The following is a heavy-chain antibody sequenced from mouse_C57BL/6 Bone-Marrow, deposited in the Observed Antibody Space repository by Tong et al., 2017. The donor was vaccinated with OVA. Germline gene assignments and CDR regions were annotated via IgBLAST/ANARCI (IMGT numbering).Heavy chain of an antibody. CDR2: ISDGGSYT. Sequence: EVQLQESGGGLVKPGGSLKLSCAASGFTFSSYAMSWVRQTPEKRLEWVATISDGGSYTYYPDSVKGRFTISRDNAKNNRYLQMSHLKSEDTAMYSFYYAMDYWGQGTSVTVSS. J-gene: IGHJ4*01. CDR1: GFTFSSYA. CDR3: YYAMDY. V-gene: IGHV5-4*01.